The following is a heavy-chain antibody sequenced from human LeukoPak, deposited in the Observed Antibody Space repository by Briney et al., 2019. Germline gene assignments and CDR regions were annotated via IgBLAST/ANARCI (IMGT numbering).Heavy chain of an antibody. J-gene: IGHJ6*03. CDR2: ISAYNGNT. CDR1: GYTFTSYG. CDR3: ARDRRCSGGSCQSYYYYMDV. V-gene: IGHV1-18*01. Sequence: ASVKVSCKASGYTFTSYGISWVRQAPGQGLEWMGWISAYNGNTNYAQKLQGRVTMTTDTSTSTAYMELRSLRSDDTDVYYCARDRRCSGGSCQSYYYYMDVWGKGTTVTVSS. D-gene: IGHD2-15*01.